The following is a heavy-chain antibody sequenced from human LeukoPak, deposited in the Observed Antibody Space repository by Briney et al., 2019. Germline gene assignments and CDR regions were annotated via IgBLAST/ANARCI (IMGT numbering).Heavy chain of an antibody. V-gene: IGHV3-30*04. CDR2: ISYDGSNK. CDR1: GFTFSSYA. CDR3: ARDHDSSDPLIALYYFDY. D-gene: IGHD3-22*01. J-gene: IGHJ4*02. Sequence: QTGGSLRLSCAASGFTFSSYAMHWVRQAPGKGLEWVAVISYDGSNKYYADSVKGRFTISRDNSKNTLYLQMNSLRAEDTAVYYCARDHDSSDPLIALYYFDYWGQGTLVTVSP.